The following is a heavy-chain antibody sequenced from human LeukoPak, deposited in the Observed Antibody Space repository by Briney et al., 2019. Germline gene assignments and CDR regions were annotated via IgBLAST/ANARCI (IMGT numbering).Heavy chain of an antibody. CDR2: ISSSSSYI. CDR3: ARDAGMVRGVIDY. CDR1: GFTFSSYS. D-gene: IGHD3-10*01. V-gene: IGHV3-21*01. Sequence: GGSLRLSCAASGFTFSSYSMNWVRQAPGKGLEGVSSISSSSSYIYYADSVKARFTISSNNANNSLYLQILSLRAEDTAVYYCARDAGMVRGVIDYWGQGTLVTVSS. J-gene: IGHJ4*02.